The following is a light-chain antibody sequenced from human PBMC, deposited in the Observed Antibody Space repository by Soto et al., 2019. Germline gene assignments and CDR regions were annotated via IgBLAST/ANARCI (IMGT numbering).Light chain of an antibody. Sequence: ETVLTKSQCTLYFSPGERATLYCRASQSVSSSSFSWYQQKPGQATRLLIYCAASRATGIPDRFSGSGSGTYFTLTISRLEPEDFAVYYCQQNGSSPYTFGQGTQLEIK. CDR1: QSVSSSS. V-gene: IGKV3-20*01. J-gene: IGKJ2*01. CDR2: CAA. CDR3: QQNGSSPYT.